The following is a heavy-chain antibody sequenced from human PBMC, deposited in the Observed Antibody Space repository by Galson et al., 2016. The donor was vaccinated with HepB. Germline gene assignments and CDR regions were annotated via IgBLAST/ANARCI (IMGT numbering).Heavy chain of an antibody. CDR2: IYSGGST. Sequence: SLRLSCAASGFTVNNIYTSWVRQAPGKGLEWVSVIYSGGSTYYADSAKGRFTIPRDSSKNTLYLQINRLRGEDTGVYYCARGGGYSGNNYVPPGDYWGQGTLVTVSS. J-gene: IGHJ4*02. CDR1: GFTVNNIY. CDR3: ARGGGYSGNNYVPPGDY. V-gene: IGHV3-53*01. D-gene: IGHD5-12*01.